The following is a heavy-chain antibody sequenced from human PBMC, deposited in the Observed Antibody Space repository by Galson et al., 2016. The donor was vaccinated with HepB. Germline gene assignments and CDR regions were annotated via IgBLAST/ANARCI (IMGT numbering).Heavy chain of an antibody. D-gene: IGHD6-19*01. CDR3: ARDIGGSGSNLAFDI. J-gene: IGHJ3*02. Sequence: SETLSLTCTVSGGSISSYFWTWIRQPPGKGLEWIGYIYNSGSTNYNPSLKTPVTIQVDTSKNQFSLKLSSVTAADTAVYYCARDIGGSGSNLAFDIWGQGTMVTVSS. V-gene: IGHV4-59*01. CDR2: IYNSGST. CDR1: GGSISSYF.